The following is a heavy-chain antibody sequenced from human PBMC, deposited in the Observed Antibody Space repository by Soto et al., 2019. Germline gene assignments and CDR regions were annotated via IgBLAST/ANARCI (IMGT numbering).Heavy chain of an antibody. CDR1: GFTFSSYS. D-gene: IGHD6-13*01. V-gene: IGHV3-21*01. J-gene: IGHJ5*02. CDR2: ISSSSSYI. CDR3: ARRPVYSFNWFDP. Sequence: EVQLVESGGGLVKPGGSLRLSCAASGFTFSSYSMNWVRQAPGKGLEWVSSISSSSSYIYYADSVKGRFTISRDNAKNSLYLQMTSLRAEDTAVYYCARRPVYSFNWFDPWGQGTLVTVSS.